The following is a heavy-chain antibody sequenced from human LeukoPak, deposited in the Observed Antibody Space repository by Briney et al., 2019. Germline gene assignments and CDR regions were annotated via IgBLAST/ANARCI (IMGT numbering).Heavy chain of an antibody. D-gene: IGHD2-2*01. CDR3: AISHGVGLTGYCSSTSCSAYPGAFDI. Sequence: PSETLSLTCTVSGGSISSGGYYWSWIRQHPGKGLEWIGYIYYSGSTYYNPSLKSRVTISVDTSKNQFSLKLSSVTAADTAVYYCAISHGVGLTGYCSSTSCSAYPGAFDIWGQGTMVTVSS. V-gene: IGHV4-31*03. CDR1: GGSISSGGYY. CDR2: IYYSGST. J-gene: IGHJ3*02.